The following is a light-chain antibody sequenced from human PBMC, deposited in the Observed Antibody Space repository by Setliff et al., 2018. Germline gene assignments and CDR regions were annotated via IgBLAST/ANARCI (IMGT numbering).Light chain of an antibody. Sequence: ALTQPPSASGSPGQSVTISCTGTSSGIGDYNYVSWYQQHPDKAPKLMIYEVSKRPSGVPDRFSGSKSGNTASLTVSGLQAEDEADYYRNSYAGSNNFVFGTGTKVTVL. CDR2: EVS. V-gene: IGLV2-8*01. J-gene: IGLJ1*01. CDR1: SSGIGDYNY. CDR3: NSYAGSNNFV.